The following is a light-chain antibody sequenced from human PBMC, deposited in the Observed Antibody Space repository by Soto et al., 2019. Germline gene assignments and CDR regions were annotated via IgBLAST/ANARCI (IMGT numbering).Light chain of an antibody. CDR1: QSIHTS. Sequence: VLTQCPATLSRSPGERAPISCRASQSIHTSLAWYQQKPGQPPRLVVYDSTLRANGVPDRFGGSGSGTEFILTISSVESEDFAIYYCQQHNDWPTFGQGTRLEIK. CDR3: QQHNDWPT. V-gene: IGKV3-11*01. J-gene: IGKJ5*01. CDR2: DST.